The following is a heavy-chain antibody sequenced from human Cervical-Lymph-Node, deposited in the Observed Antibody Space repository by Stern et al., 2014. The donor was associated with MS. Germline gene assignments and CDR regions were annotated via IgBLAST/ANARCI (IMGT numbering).Heavy chain of an antibody. V-gene: IGHV3-33*01. Sequence: QVQLVESGGGVVQPGRSLRLSFAASGFTFSSYGMHWVRQAPGKGLEWVAVIWYDGSNKYYADSVKGRFTISRDNSKNTLYLQMNSLRAEDTAVYYCARSSSPSPYYYYGMDVWGQGTTVTVSS. D-gene: IGHD6-13*01. J-gene: IGHJ6*02. CDR3: ARSSSPSPYYYYGMDV. CDR1: GFTFSSYG. CDR2: IWYDGSNK.